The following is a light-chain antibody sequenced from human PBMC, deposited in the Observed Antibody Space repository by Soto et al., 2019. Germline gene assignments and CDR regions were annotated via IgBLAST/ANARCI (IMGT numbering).Light chain of an antibody. CDR3: SSYAGSTNFGV. CDR2: EVS. V-gene: IGLV2-8*01. Sequence: QSALTQPPSASGSPGQSVTISCTGTSSDVGGYKYVSWYQQHPGKAPKLIIYEVSKRPSGVPDRFSGSKSGNTASLTVSGLQTVDEADYYCSSYAGSTNFGVFGTGTKVTVL. CDR1: SSDVGGYKY. J-gene: IGLJ1*01.